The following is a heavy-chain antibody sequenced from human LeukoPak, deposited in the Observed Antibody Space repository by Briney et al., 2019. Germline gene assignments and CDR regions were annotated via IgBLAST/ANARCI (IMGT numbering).Heavy chain of an antibody. CDR1: GYTFTSYG. J-gene: IGHJ4*02. CDR2: ISAYNGNT. V-gene: IGHV1-18*01. D-gene: IGHD3-9*01. CDR3: AREVPTTSYDILTGYYNPNFDY. Sequence: ASVKVSCKASGYTFTSYGISWVRQAPGQGLEWMGWISAYNGNTNYAQKRQARVNMNTDTSTGQAYSELRSLRSDDTAVYYCAREVPTTSYDILTGYYNPNFDYWGQGTLVTVSS.